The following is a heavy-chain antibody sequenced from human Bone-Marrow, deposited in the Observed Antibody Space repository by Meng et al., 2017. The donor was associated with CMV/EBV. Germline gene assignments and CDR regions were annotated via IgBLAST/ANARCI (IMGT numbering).Heavy chain of an antibody. Sequence: ASVKVSCKASGYTFTSYYIHCVRQAPGQGLEWMGRVNPSGGATSYSQKFQGRVTMTRDTATSTVYMELSSLRSEDTAVYYCARERFSSSVGFDYWGQGKLVTVSS. CDR3: ARERFSSSVGFDY. CDR2: VNPSGGAT. V-gene: IGHV1-46*01. D-gene: IGHD6-6*01. J-gene: IGHJ4*02. CDR1: GYTFTSYY.